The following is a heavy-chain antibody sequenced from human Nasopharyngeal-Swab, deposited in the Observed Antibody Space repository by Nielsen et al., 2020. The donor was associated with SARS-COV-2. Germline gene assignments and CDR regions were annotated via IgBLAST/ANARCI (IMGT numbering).Heavy chain of an antibody. CDR3: AKGMDSSGFHGFDI. CDR2: INYNSGIT. J-gene: IGHJ3*02. V-gene: IGHV3-23*01. D-gene: IGHD6-19*01. CDR1: GFTFSSYA. Sequence: GGSLRLSCTASGFTFSSYAMNWVRQAPGKGLEWVSTINYNSGITYSADSVRGRFTIFRDNSENTLFLRMNSLMAEDTAMYFCAKGMDSSGFHGFDIWGQGTMVTVSS.